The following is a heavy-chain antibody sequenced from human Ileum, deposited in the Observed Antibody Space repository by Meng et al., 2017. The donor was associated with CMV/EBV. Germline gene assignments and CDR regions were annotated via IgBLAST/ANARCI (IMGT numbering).Heavy chain of an antibody. V-gene: IGHV4-4*07. J-gene: IGHJ4*02. CDR1: GNSISLHY. Sequence: QVQLQEWGPGLVRPSAPLSLPCGGSGNSISLHYWNWIRQPAGKGLEWIGRIYVSGSTTYNSSLRSRITLSVDKAKNQFSLNLNSVTAADTAVYYRARDQDCGLLDSWGQGTLVTVSS. CDR3: ARDQDCGLLDS. CDR2: IYVSGST. D-gene: IGHD2-21*02.